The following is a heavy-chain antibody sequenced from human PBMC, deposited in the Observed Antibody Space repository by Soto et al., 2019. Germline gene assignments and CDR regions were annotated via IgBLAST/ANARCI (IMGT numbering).Heavy chain of an antibody. V-gene: IGHV3-23*01. CDR2: ISGSGGST. J-gene: IGHJ6*02. Sequence: EVQLLESGGGLVQPGGSLRLSCAASGFTFSSYAMSWVRQAPGKGLEWVSAISGSGGSTYYADSVKGRFTISRDNSKNTLYLQMNSLRAEDRAVYYCAKGEGSSPYYYGMDVWGQGTTVTVSS. CDR3: AKGEGSSPYYYGMDV. D-gene: IGHD6-13*01. CDR1: GFTFSSYA.